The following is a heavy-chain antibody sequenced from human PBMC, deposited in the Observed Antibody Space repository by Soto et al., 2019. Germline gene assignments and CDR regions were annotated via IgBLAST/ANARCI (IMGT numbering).Heavy chain of an antibody. V-gene: IGHV3-30*03. CDR1: GFTFSNYG. CDR2: VSHNGNDK. CDR3: ARGNPFNYAGFDV. J-gene: IGHJ6*02. D-gene: IGHD3-16*01. Sequence: GGSLRLSCAASGFTFSNYGMHWVRQAPGKGLEWVAIVSHNGNDKYYVDSVKGRFTISRDNSKNTVYLQMNNLRADDTAIYYCARGNPFNYAGFDVWGQGTTVTVSS.